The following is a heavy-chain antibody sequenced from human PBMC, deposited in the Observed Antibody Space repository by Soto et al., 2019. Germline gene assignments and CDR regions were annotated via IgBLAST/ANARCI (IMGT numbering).Heavy chain of an antibody. V-gene: IGHV1-18*01. CDR1: GYPFTSYG. CDR2: ISAYNGNT. CDR3: ARDGAIVVVPAAMRSNWFDP. D-gene: IGHD2-2*01. Sequence: QVQLVQSGAEVKKPGASVKVSCKASGYPFTSYGISWVRQAPGQGLEWMGWISAYNGNTNYAQKLQGRVTMTTDTSTSTAYMELRSLRSDDTAVYYCARDGAIVVVPAAMRSNWFDPWGQGTLVTVSS. J-gene: IGHJ5*02.